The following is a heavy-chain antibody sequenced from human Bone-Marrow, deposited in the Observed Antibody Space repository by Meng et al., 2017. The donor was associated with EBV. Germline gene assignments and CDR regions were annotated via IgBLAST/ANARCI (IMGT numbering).Heavy chain of an antibody. D-gene: IGHD4/OR15-4a*01. Sequence: QGRVVEAGGGVVQPGRSLRLSRAASGLTFRGDGMHWVRQAPGKGLEWVEDISFDGSNKYYVDSVKGRFTISRDNSNNMLYLQMNGLRPEDTAVYYCAKDPRLSGVTMGVFDYWGQGTLVTVSS. CDR3: AKDPRLSGVTMGVFDY. CDR2: ISFDGSNK. J-gene: IGHJ4*02. V-gene: IGHV3-30*18. CDR1: GLTFRGDG.